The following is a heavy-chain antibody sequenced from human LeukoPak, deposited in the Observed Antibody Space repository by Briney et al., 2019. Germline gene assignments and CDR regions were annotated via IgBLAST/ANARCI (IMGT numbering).Heavy chain of an antibody. CDR1: GFTFSSYS. CDR2: ISSSSSYI. D-gene: IGHD6-13*01. CDR3: ARDIGQRYSSSWYLRYFDY. J-gene: IGHJ4*02. V-gene: IGHV3-21*01. Sequence: GGSLRLSCAASGFTFSSYSMNWVRQAPGKGLEWVSSISSSSSYIYYADSVKGRFTISRDNAKNSLYLQMNSLRAEDTAVYYCARDIGQRYSSSWYLRYFDYWGQGTLVTVSS.